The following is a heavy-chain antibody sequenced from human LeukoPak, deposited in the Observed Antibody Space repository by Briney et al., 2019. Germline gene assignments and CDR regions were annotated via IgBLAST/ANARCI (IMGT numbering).Heavy chain of an antibody. CDR2: IWYDGSNK. V-gene: IGHV3-33*01. Sequence: GGSLRLSCAASGFTFSSYGMHWVRQAPGKGLEWVAVIWYDGSNKYYADSVKGRFTISRDNAKNTLYLQMNSLRPEDTAVYYCARDNALWFGESSWFDPWGQGTLVTVSS. CDR1: GFTFSSYG. J-gene: IGHJ5*02. CDR3: ARDNALWFGESSWFDP. D-gene: IGHD3-10*01.